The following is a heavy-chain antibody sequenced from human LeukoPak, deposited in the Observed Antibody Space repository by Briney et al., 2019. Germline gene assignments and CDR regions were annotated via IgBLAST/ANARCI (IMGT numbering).Heavy chain of an antibody. CDR2: IYNSVST. CDR3: ARGAGRGYFYMDV. D-gene: IGHD1-26*01. J-gene: IGHJ6*03. CDR1: GGPISSYY. Sequence: SETLSLTCTVSGGPISSYYWSWIRQPPGKGLEWIGYIYNSVSTNYNPSLKSRVTISVDTSKNQFSLRLSSVTAADTAVYYCARGAGRGYFYMDVWGKGTTVTVSS. V-gene: IGHV4-59*01.